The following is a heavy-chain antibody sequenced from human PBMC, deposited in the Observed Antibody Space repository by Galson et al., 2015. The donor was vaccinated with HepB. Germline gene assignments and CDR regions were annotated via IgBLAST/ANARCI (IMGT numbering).Heavy chain of an antibody. V-gene: IGHV1-18*01. J-gene: IGHJ5*02. D-gene: IGHD2-15*01. Sequence: SVKVSCKASGYTFSSYSITWVRQAPGQGLEWMAWINPYNRETHFARKFQGRVTLTTNTFTRTAYMELRSLRSDDTAVYYCARGALVVVVDATQNNWFDPWGQGTLVTVSS. CDR2: INPYNRET. CDR1: GYTFSSYS. CDR3: ARGALVVVVDATQNNWFDP.